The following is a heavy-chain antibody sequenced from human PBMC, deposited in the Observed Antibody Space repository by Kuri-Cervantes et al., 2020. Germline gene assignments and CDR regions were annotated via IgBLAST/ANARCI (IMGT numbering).Heavy chain of an antibody. J-gene: IGHJ6*02. V-gene: IGHV3-21*01. CDR3: ARDGPQWYYDILAGYYNDEGYYYGMDV. CDR2: ISSSSSYI. Sequence: GESLKISCAAPGFTFSSYSMNWVRQAPGKGLEWVSSISSSSSYIYYADSVKGRFTISRDNAKNSLYLQMNSLRAEYTAVYYCARDGPQWYYDILAGYYNDEGYYYGMDVWGQGTTVTVSS. D-gene: IGHD3-9*01. CDR1: GFTFSSYS.